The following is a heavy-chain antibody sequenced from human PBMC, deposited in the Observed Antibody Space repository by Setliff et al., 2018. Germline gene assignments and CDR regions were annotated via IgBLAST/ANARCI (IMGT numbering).Heavy chain of an antibody. J-gene: IGHJ3*01. V-gene: IGHV1-2*02. CDR2: INPNSGGR. D-gene: IGHD3-9*01. CDR1: GYIFRDYY. CDR3: AGPFDVGPYPRPIDGLDL. Sequence: ASVKVSCKASGYIFRDYYIHWVRQAPGQGLVWMGWINPNSGGRGYAEAFQGRVTMTGDTSIRTAFVGLGGLTSDDTAVYYCAGPFDVGPYPRPIDGLDLWGQGTRVTVSS.